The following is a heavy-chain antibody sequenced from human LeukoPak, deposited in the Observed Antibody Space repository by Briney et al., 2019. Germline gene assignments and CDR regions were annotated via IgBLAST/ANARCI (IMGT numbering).Heavy chain of an antibody. CDR2: ISSSTRII. V-gene: IGHV3-48*01. Sequence: GGSLRLSCAASGFTLSGYGMNWVRQAPGKGLEWVSYISSSTRIIYYADSVKGRLTISRDNAKNSLYLQMNSLRAEDTAVYYCAKVGYCSGGSCFDYWGQGTLVTVSS. J-gene: IGHJ4*02. CDR3: AKVGYCSGGSCFDY. CDR1: GFTLSGYG. D-gene: IGHD2-15*01.